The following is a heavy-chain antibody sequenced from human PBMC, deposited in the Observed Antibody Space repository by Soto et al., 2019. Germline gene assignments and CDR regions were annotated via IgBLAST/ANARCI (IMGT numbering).Heavy chain of an antibody. Sequence: GGSLRLSCEASGLSFSSFAMNWVRQAPGRGLEWVSYISDDGASIYYADSMKGRFTISRDNAKNSLSLQMNNLRAEDTAVYYCARENSVQAWLHHFDHWGLGTLVTGSS. D-gene: IGHD5-18*01. CDR3: ARENSVQAWLHHFDH. CDR2: ISDDGASI. CDR1: GLSFSSFA. J-gene: IGHJ4*02. V-gene: IGHV3-48*03.